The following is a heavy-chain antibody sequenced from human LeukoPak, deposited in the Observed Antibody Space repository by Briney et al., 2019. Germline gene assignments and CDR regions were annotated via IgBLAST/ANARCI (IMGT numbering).Heavy chain of an antibody. J-gene: IGHJ6*02. CDR1: GFTFRGYT. V-gene: IGHV3-30*18. D-gene: IGHD6-6*01. CDR2: ISYDGSNK. CDR3: AKVSRIAARYYYGMDV. Sequence: GGSLRLSCAASGFTFRGYTMNWVRQAPGKGLEWVAVISYDGSNKYYADSVKGRFTISRDNSKNTLYLQMNSLRAEDTAVYYCAKVSRIAARYYYGMDVWGQGTTVTVSS.